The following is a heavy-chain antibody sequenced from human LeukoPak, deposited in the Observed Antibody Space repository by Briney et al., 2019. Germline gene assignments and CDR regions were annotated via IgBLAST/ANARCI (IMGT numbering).Heavy chain of an antibody. CDR3: ARGRRIAVAGDCFDY. CDR1: GFTFSSYS. CDR2: ISGSSSYI. J-gene: IGHJ4*02. Sequence: PGGSLRLSCAASGFTFSSYSMNWVRQAPGKGLEWVSSISGSSSYIYYADSVKGRFTISRDNAKNSLYLQMNSLRAEDTAVYYCARGRRIAVAGDCFDYWGQGTLVTVSS. V-gene: IGHV3-21*01. D-gene: IGHD6-19*01.